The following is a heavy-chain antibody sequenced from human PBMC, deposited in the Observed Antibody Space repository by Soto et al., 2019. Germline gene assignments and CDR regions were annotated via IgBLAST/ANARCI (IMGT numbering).Heavy chain of an antibody. J-gene: IGHJ3*02. V-gene: IGHV3-9*01. Sequence: EEQLVESGGGLVQPGRSLRLSCAASGFSFDDYVMHWVRQGPGKGLEWVSSITWNIRIIGYADSVKGRLTISRDNAKNFLYLQMNSLRTEDTALYYCARDWEVVSGNGAFDMWGQGTMVTVAS. D-gene: IGHD6-19*01. CDR3: ARDWEVVSGNGAFDM. CDR2: ITWNIRII. CDR1: GFSFDDYV.